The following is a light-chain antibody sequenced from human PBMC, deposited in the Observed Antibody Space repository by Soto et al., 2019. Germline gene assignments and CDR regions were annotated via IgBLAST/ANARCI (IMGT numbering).Light chain of an antibody. V-gene: IGLV3-21*04. CDR2: YDS. CDR1: NIGSKS. CDR3: QVWDSSSDHSYV. Sequence: SYELTQPPSVSVAPGKTARITCGGNNIGSKSVHWYQQKPGQAPVLVIYYDSDRPSGIPERFSGSNSGNTATLTISRVEAGDEADYYCQVWDSSSDHSYVFGTGNKLTVL. J-gene: IGLJ1*01.